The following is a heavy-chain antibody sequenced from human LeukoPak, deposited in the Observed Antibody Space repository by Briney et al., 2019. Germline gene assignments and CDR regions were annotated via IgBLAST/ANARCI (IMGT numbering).Heavy chain of an antibody. CDR1: GFTFSTYW. J-gene: IGHJ6*02. CDR3: ARDLDFWSGFPGVGMDV. V-gene: IGHV3-7*01. Sequence: PGGSLRLSCSASGFTFSTYWMSWVRQAPGKGLEWVANMRRDGNEIYYLDSVRGRFTISRDNAKNSLYLQMNSLRAEDTAVYYCARDLDFWSGFPGVGMDVWGQGTTVTVSS. CDR2: MRRDGNEI. D-gene: IGHD3-3*01.